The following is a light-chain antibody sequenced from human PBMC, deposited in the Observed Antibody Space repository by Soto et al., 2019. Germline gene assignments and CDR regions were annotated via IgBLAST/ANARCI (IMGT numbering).Light chain of an antibody. CDR3: MQALQHPLT. J-gene: IGKJ4*01. CDR1: ESLLFSNGNHY. CDR2: LGS. V-gene: IGKV2-28*01. Sequence: EIVLTQSPLSLPVTPGEPASISCRSSESLLFSNGNHYLDWYLQKPGQPPQLLMYLGSSRASGVPDRFSGSGSGTDFTLTISRVEAEDVGVYYCMQALQHPLTFGGGTKVEIK.